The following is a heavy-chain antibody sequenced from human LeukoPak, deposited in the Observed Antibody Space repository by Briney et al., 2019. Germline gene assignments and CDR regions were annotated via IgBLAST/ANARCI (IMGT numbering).Heavy chain of an antibody. CDR2: ISSSSSYI. J-gene: IGHJ4*02. CDR1: GFTFSSYS. D-gene: IGHD3-22*01. V-gene: IGHV3-21*04. CDR3: AKDSSGAYVSSGYYSPQENYFDY. Sequence: PGGSLRLSCAASGFTFSSYSMNWVRQAPGKGLEWVSSISSSSSYIYYADSVKGRFTISRDNAKNSLYLQMNSLRAEDTAWHYCAKDSSGAYVSSGYYSPQENYFDYWGQGTLVTVSS.